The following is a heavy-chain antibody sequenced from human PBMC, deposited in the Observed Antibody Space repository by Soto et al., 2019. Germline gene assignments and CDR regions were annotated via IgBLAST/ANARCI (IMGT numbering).Heavy chain of an antibody. CDR3: ARESYSASGSLDY. CDR2: ISSSTRNI. D-gene: IGHD3-10*01. J-gene: IGHJ4*02. CDR1: GFTFNNYA. Sequence: GGSLRLSCAASGFTFNNYAMNWVRQAPGKGLEWVSYISSSTRNIYFADSVKGRFTISRDNAKNSLDLQMNSLRAEDTAVYYCARESYSASGSLDYWGQGTLVTAPQ. V-gene: IGHV3-48*01.